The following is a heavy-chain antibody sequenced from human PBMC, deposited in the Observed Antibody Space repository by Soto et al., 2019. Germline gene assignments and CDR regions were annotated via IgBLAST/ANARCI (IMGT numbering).Heavy chain of an antibody. CDR3: ARDPPGIAAAGAGG. V-gene: IGHV3-53*01. Sequence: VGSLRLSCAASGISVSNNYMRWVRQAPGKGLEWVSLIYSGGGTHYADSVKGRFTISRDNSKNTLYLQMNSLRAEDTAVYYCARDPPGIAAAGAGGWGQGTLVTVSS. CDR2: IYSGGGT. CDR1: GISVSNNY. J-gene: IGHJ4*02. D-gene: IGHD6-13*01.